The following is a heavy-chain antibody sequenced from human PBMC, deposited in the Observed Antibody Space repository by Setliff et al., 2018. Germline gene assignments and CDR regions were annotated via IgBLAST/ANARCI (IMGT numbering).Heavy chain of an antibody. CDR3: TVYNTGSSKDHY. Sequence: SETLSLTCTVSGGSISSGSYYWSWIRQPAGKGLEWIGHIYTSGSTNYNPSLKSRVTISVDTSKNQFSLKLSSVTAADAALYYCTVYNTGSSKDHYWGQGTPVTVSS. CDR2: IYTSGST. J-gene: IGHJ4*02. V-gene: IGHV4-61*09. CDR1: GGSISSGSYY. D-gene: IGHD2-8*02.